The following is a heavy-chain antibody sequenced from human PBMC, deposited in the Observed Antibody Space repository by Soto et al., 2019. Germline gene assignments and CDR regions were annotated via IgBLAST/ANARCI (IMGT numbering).Heavy chain of an antibody. CDR2: VHDRATT. V-gene: IGHV4-59*08. J-gene: IGHJ4*02. CDR3: ARIRSIFSGGRNDD. D-gene: IGHD2-15*01. Sequence: QVHLQESGPGLVKPSETLSLTCTVSGGSLSTYYWSWIRQPPGKGLEWIGYVHDRATTRYNPALRTRVTISADTSKNQFSLSLRSVTAADTAVYFCARIRSIFSGGRNDDWGQEILVTVSA. CDR1: GGSLSTYY.